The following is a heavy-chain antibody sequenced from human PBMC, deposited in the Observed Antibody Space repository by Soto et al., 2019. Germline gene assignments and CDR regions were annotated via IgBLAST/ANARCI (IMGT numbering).Heavy chain of an antibody. J-gene: IGHJ3*01. CDR2: TYWDDDN. CDR3: SHRVTLMSTWNYCACDF. Sequence: SGPPLVNPTPTLTLTSSLSGFSITTSGVGVAWVRQPPGKALEWLAFTYWDDDNRYNPSLRTRLTTSKDASRNQVVLTMTNMDPADTATYSCSHRVTLMSTWNYCACDFWGQGALVTVSS. V-gene: IGHV2-5*02. D-gene: IGHD1-7*01. CDR1: GFSITTSGVG.